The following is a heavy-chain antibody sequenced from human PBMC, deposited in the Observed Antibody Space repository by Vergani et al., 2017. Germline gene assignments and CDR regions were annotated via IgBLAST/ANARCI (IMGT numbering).Heavy chain of an antibody. D-gene: IGHD3-3*01. CDR2: IYYSGST. CDR3: ARDRGDARAAYYDFWSGYPNGAFDI. CDR1: GGSISSYY. J-gene: IGHJ3*02. Sequence: QVQLQESGPGLVKPSETLSLTCTVSGGSISSYYWSWIRQPPGKGLEWIGYIYYSGSTNYNPSLKSRVTISVDTSKNQFSLKLSSVTAADTAVYYCARDRGDARAAYYDFWSGYPNGAFDIWGQGTMVTVSS. V-gene: IGHV4-59*01.